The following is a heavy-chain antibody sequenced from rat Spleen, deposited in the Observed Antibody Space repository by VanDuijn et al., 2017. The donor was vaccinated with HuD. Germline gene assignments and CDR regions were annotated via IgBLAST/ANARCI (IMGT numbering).Heavy chain of an antibody. CDR1: GFSFNNYW. J-gene: IGHJ2*01. D-gene: IGHD1-4*01. CDR2: INTDRGGT. CDR3: AKDGSRYGYTYFDY. Sequence: EVQLVESGGGLVQPGRSLKLSCVASGFSFNNYWMYWIRQAPGKGLEWVSSINTDRGGTYYPDSVKGRFTISRDNAENTVYLQMDSLRSEDTATYYCAKDGSRYGYTYFDYWGQGVMVTVSS. V-gene: IGHV5-58*01.